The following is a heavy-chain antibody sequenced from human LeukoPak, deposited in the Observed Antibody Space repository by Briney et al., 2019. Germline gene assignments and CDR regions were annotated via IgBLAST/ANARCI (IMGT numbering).Heavy chain of an antibody. CDR1: GFTFSSYA. CDR2: ISGSGGST. Sequence: PGGSLRLSCSASGFTFSSYAMSWVRQAPGRGLEWVSAISGSGGSTYYADSVKGRFTISRDNSKNTLYLQMNSLRAEDTAVYYCAKDLHYYDSSGYYTAEYFQHWGQGTLVTVSS. J-gene: IGHJ1*01. CDR3: AKDLHYYDSSGYYTAEYFQH. V-gene: IGHV3-23*01. D-gene: IGHD3-22*01.